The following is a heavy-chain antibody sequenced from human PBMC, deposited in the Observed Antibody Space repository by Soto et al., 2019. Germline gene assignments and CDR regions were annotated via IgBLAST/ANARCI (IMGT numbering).Heavy chain of an antibody. Sequence: QVQLQQWGAGLVRPSETLSLTCAVSGGSFSGYYWNWIRQPPGKGLEWIGEINHSGSTDYNPSLKRRITISVDTSKQQISPKLSSVTAADTGVYYFAGEMSDYDILTGPTTFDIWGQGTMVTVSS. CDR2: INHSGST. CDR1: GGSFSGYY. D-gene: IGHD3-9*01. CDR3: AGEMSDYDILTGPTTFDI. V-gene: IGHV4-34*02. J-gene: IGHJ3*02.